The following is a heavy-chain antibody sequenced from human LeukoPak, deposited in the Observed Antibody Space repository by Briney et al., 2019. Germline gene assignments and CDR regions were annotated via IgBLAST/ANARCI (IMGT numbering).Heavy chain of an antibody. CDR2: IGGGGVTT. J-gene: IGHJ2*01. CDR1: ELTFSSYS. V-gene: IGHV3-64*02. Sequence: PGGSLRLSCAASELTFSSYSMHWVRQAPGKGPEFVSVIGGGGVTTFYADSVKDRFTISRDNSKNTLYLEMGSLRAEDMAVYYCAREGGGSGLWYYDLWGRGTLVTVSS. D-gene: IGHD1-26*01. CDR3: AREGGGSGLWYYDL.